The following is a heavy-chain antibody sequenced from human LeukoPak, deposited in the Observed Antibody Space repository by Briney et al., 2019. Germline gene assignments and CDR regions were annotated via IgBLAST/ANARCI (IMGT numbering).Heavy chain of an antibody. V-gene: IGHV4-59*08. Sequence: SETLSLTCTVSGGSIGSYYWSWIRQPPGKGLEWIGYIYYSGTTNYNPSLRSRVTISLDTSKNQFSLKLSSVTAADTAVYYCARQQLATFDYWGQGTLVTVSS. D-gene: IGHD6-6*01. CDR3: ARQQLATFDY. CDR2: IYYSGTT. J-gene: IGHJ4*02. CDR1: GGSIGSYY.